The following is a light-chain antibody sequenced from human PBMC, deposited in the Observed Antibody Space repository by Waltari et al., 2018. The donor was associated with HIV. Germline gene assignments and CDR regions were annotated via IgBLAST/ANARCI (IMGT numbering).Light chain of an antibody. Sequence: QAVVTQEPSLTVSPGGTVTLTCSSSSGPVTSGHYPYWFQQKPGQAPRTLFYDTSSRQSWTPTRFSGSLLGGKAALTLSGALPEDEAEYYCLLSYSGSRPVIFGGGTKLTVL. J-gene: IGLJ2*01. CDR1: SGPVTSGHY. V-gene: IGLV7-46*01. CDR3: LLSYSGSRPVI. CDR2: DTS.